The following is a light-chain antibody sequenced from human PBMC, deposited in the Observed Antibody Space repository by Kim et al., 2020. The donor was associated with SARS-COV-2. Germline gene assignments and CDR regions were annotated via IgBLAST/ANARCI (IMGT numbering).Light chain of an antibody. Sequence: DIQMTQSPSSLAASVGDRVTIACRASQSITTYLNWYQHKPGKAPKLLIYAASTLQSGVQSRFSGSGSGTDFTLTISSLQPEDFATYYCQQSHSTPLLTFGGGTKVDIK. CDR1: QSITTY. J-gene: IGKJ4*01. CDR3: QQSHSTPLLT. V-gene: IGKV1-39*01. CDR2: AAS.